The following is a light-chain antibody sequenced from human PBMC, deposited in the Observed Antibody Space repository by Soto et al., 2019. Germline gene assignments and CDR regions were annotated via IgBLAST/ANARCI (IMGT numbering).Light chain of an antibody. Sequence: QSVLTQPPSVSGAPGQRVTLSCIGSSSNIGAGSVVHWYQLLPGTAPKLLIYGNSHRPSGVPDRFSGSKSGTSASLAITGLQAEDEADYYCQSYDSSLTGSYVFGTGTKLTVL. CDR2: GNS. V-gene: IGLV1-40*01. CDR1: SSNIGAGSV. J-gene: IGLJ1*01. CDR3: QSYDSSLTGSYV.